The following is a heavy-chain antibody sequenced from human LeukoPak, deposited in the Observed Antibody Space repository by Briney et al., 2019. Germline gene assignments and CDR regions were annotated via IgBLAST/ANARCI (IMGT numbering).Heavy chain of an antibody. V-gene: IGHV4-34*01. CDR3: AREAAGRDYYGMDV. CDR1: GGSFSGYY. Sequence: TSSETLSLTCAVYGGSFSGYYWSWIRQPPGKGLEWIGEINHSGSTNYNPPLKSRVTISVDTSKNQFSLKLSSVTAADTAVYYCAREAAGRDYYGMDVWGQGTTVTVSS. D-gene: IGHD6-13*01. CDR2: INHSGST. J-gene: IGHJ6*02.